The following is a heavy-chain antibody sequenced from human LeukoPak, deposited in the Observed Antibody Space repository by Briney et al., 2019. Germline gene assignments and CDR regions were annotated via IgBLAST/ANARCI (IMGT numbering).Heavy chain of an antibody. CDR2: IYNGGST. D-gene: IGHD3-22*01. Sequence: GGSLRLSCAASGFTVSSNYMSWVRQAPGKGLEWVSVIYNGGSTYYADSVKGRFTISRDNSKNTLYLQMNSLRAEDTAVYYCARDPSYYYDSSGYFDYWGQGTLVTVPS. CDR1: GFTVSSNY. J-gene: IGHJ4*02. V-gene: IGHV3-66*02. CDR3: ARDPSYYYDSSGYFDY.